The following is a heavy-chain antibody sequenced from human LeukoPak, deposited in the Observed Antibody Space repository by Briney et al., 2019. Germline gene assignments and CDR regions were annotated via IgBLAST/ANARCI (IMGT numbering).Heavy chain of an antibody. CDR1: GFTFSTYS. V-gene: IGHV3-48*04. D-gene: IGHD1-26*01. J-gene: IGHJ4*02. CDR3: ARDIGGSYTAIDY. CDR2: ISSSSSII. Sequence: GGSLRLSCAASGFTFSTYSMNWVRQAPGKGLEWVSFISSSSSIINYVDSVRGRFTISRDNAKNSLYLQMNSLRAENTAVYYCARDIGGSYTAIDYWGQGTLVTVSS.